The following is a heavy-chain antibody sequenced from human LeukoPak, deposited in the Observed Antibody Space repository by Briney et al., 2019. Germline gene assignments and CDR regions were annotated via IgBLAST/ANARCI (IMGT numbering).Heavy chain of an antibody. CDR3: ARGGDSSTWYGQFDY. Sequence: PSATLSLTCAVSGGSTSSRRWWSWVRQPPGKGLEWIGEIHDSGSTNYNLSLKSRVSISIDKSKNQFSLSLTSVTAADTAVYYCARGGDSSTWYGQFDYWGQGTRVTVAS. V-gene: IGHV4-4*02. CDR1: GGSTSSRRW. CDR2: IHDSGST. D-gene: IGHD6-13*01. J-gene: IGHJ4*02.